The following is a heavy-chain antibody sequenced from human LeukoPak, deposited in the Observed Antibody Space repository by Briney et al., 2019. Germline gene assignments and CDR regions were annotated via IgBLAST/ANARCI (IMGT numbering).Heavy chain of an antibody. CDR1: GGSISSSSYY. Sequence: SGTLSLTCTVSGGSISSSSYYWGWIRQPPGKGLEWIGYIYNSGSTYYNPSLKSRVTISVDTSKNQFSLKLSSVTAADTAVYYCARRRGYCSSTSCYGVDYWGQGTLVTVSS. CDR2: IYNSGST. J-gene: IGHJ4*02. D-gene: IGHD2-2*01. V-gene: IGHV4-30-4*08. CDR3: ARRRGYCSSTSCYGVDY.